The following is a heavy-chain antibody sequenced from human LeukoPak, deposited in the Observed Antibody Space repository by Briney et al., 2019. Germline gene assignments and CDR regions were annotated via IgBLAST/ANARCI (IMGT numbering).Heavy chain of an antibody. J-gene: IGHJ6*02. D-gene: IGHD6-13*01. Sequence: PSETLSLTCTVSGGSISSYYWSWIRQPPGKGLEWIGYIYYSGSTNYNPSLKSRVTISVDTSKNQFSLTLSSVAAADTAVYYCARHKGSSSYGMDVWGQGTTVTVSS. CDR3: ARHKGSSSYGMDV. CDR1: GGSISSYY. V-gene: IGHV4-59*08. CDR2: IYYSGST.